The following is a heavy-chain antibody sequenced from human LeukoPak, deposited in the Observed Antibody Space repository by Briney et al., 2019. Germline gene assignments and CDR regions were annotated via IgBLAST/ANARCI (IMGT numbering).Heavy chain of an antibody. Sequence: ASVKVSCKVSGYTLTELSMHWVRQAPGKGLEWMGGFDPEDGETIYAQKFQGRVTMTEDTSTDTAYMELSSLRSEDTAVYYCATKVGATIYYYYGMDVWGQGTTVTVSS. D-gene: IGHD1-26*01. CDR2: FDPEDGET. V-gene: IGHV1-24*01. J-gene: IGHJ6*02. CDR3: ATKVGATIYYYYGMDV. CDR1: GYTLTELS.